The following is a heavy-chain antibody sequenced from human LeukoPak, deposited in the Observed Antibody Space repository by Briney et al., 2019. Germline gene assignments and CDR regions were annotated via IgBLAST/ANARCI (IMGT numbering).Heavy chain of an antibody. CDR1: GDTFIPYT. J-gene: IGHJ4*02. CDR2: IIPSLDVA. V-gene: IGHV1-69*04. D-gene: IGHD2-15*01. Sequence: SAKVSCKASGDTFIPYTFSWVRQAPGQGLEWIGRIIPSLDVANYAQKFQGRVTLSVDRDTATTYMEVTSLRSEDTAIYYCARDHCSPGTCLGGHWGQGTLVTVSS. CDR3: ARDHCSPGTCLGGH.